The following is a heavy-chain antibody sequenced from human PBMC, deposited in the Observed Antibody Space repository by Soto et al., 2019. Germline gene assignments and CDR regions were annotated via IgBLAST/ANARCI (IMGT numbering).Heavy chain of an antibody. CDR1: GGSISSGDYS. CDR2: IYYSGST. V-gene: IGHV4-30-4*01. Sequence: SETLSLTCTVSGGSISSGDYSWSWIRQPPGKGLEWIGYIYYSGSTYYNPSLKSRVTISVDTSKNQFSLKLSSVTAADTAVYYCARGPATAIRNYYYGMDVWGQGNTVTAP. CDR3: ARGPATAIRNYYYGMDV. D-gene: IGHD2-2*02. J-gene: IGHJ6*02.